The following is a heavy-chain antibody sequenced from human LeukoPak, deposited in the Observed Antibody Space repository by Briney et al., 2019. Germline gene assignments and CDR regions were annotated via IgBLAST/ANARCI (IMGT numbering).Heavy chain of an antibody. CDR2: IYYSGST. CDR3: ARLRSGRYGMDV. V-gene: IGHV4-39*01. D-gene: IGHD3-3*01. Sequence: PSETLSLTCTVSGGSISSYYWGWIRQPPGKGLEWIGSIYYSGSTYYNPSLKSRVTISVDTSKNQFSLKLSSVTAADTAVYYCARLRSGRYGMDVWGQGTTVTVSS. CDR1: GGSISSYY. J-gene: IGHJ6*02.